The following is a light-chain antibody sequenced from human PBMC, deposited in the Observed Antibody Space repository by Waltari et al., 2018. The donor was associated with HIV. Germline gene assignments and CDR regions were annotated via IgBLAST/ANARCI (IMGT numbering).Light chain of an antibody. J-gene: IGLJ1*01. CDR3: SAFVNGGTDV. CDR1: NNDIGSHDY. CDR2: DVH. V-gene: IGLV2-23*02. Sequence: QSALTQPASVSGSPGQSVTLFCTVTNNDIGSHDYVSWYRVVPASAPKLLIFDVHRRPADISHRFAGSKSGYTGVMMIFVIQLEDEDDYFCSAFVNGGTDVFGSGTKV.